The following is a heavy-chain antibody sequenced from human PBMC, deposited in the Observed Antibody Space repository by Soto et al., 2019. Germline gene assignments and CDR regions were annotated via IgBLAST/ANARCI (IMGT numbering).Heavy chain of an antibody. CDR2: MYNTGST. Sequence: QVQLQESGPGLVKPSETLSLTCTVSGGTISRYYWSWIRQPQGKGLEWLGYMYNTGSTVYNPSFKSRVTISVDTSKNQFSLKLNSGTAADTAVYYCARDLWGYCGTDCYPLDVWGQGTTVTVSS. D-gene: IGHD2-21*02. V-gene: IGHV4-59*01. CDR1: GGTISRYY. CDR3: ARDLWGYCGTDCYPLDV. J-gene: IGHJ6*02.